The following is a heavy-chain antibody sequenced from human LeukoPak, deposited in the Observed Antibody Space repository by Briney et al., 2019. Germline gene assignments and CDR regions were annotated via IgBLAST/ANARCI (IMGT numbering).Heavy chain of an antibody. CDR2: IWYDGSNK. Sequence: GGSLRLSCAASGFTFSSYGMHWVRQAPGKGLEWVAVIWYDGSNKYYADSVKGRFTISRDNSKNTLYLQMNSLRAEDTAVYYCASVMVRDGNNGDAFDIWGQGTMVTVSS. D-gene: IGHD5-18*01. CDR1: GFTFSSYG. CDR3: ASVMVRDGNNGDAFDI. J-gene: IGHJ3*02. V-gene: IGHV3-33*01.